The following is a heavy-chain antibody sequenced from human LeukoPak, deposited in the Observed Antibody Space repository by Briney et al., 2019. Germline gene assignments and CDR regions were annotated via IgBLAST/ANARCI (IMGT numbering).Heavy chain of an antibody. CDR1: GYTFTSYY. J-gene: IGHJ6*03. Sequence: GASVKVSCKASGYTFTSYYMHWVRQAPGQGLEWMGIINPSGGSTSYAQKFQGRVTMTRDTSTSTVYMELSSLRSEDTAVYYCAREGGDGIVGALRGYMDVWGKGTTVTVSS. CDR2: INPSGGST. CDR3: AREGGDGIVGALRGYMDV. D-gene: IGHD1-26*01. V-gene: IGHV1-46*01.